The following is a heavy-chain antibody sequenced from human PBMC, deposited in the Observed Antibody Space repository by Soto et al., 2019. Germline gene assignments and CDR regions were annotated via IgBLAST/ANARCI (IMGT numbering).Heavy chain of an antibody. CDR2: INHNGDA. CDR3: ARVTRFPDAFYL. J-gene: IGHJ3*01. V-gene: IGHV4-34*01. CDR1: GGSFGTSY. Sequence: QVHLQQWGAGLLKPSETLSLTCGVYGGSFGTSYWAWIRQSPEKGLEWIGEINHNGDANYNPSLKLRVPISLDMSKNQCSLKLTPVAAADTAVYYCARVTRFPDAFYLWGQGTPVIFSS.